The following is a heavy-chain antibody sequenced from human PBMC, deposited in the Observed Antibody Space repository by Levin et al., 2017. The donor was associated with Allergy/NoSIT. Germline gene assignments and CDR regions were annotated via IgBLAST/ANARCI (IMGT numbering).Heavy chain of an antibody. Sequence: SETLSLTCTVSGDSISNHYWNWIRQTPGKGLEWIGYIHYSGNNNYNPSLKSRVTMSVDTSKNQFSLKLSSVTAADAAVYYCAKWSGVFNAFDIWGQGTMVTVSS. D-gene: IGHD3-3*01. CDR2: IHYSGNN. V-gene: IGHV4-59*11. J-gene: IGHJ3*02. CDR3: AKWSGVFNAFDI. CDR1: GDSISNHY.